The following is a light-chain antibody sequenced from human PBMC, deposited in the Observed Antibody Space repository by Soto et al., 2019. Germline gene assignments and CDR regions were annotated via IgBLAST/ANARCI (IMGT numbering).Light chain of an antibody. J-gene: IGKJ2*01. Sequence: EIVLTQSPGTLSLSPGERATLSCRASQSVSSSYLAWYQQKPGQAPRLLIYGASSRATGIPDRFSGRGPGSDFTLTISRLEPEDFALYYCQQYGSSPYTFGQGTKLEIK. V-gene: IGKV3-20*01. CDR2: GAS. CDR1: QSVSSSY. CDR3: QQYGSSPYT.